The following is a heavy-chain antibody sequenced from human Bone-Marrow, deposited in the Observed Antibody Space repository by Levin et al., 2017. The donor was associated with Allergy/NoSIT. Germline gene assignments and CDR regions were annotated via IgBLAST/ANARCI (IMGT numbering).Heavy chain of an antibody. CDR3: GRGNIDY. J-gene: IGHJ4*02. V-gene: IGHV1-18*01. D-gene: IGHD2/OR15-2a*01. CDR2: ISPYNGDT. Sequence: GASVKVSCKASGYSLTDYDINWVRQAPGQGLEWMGWISPYNGDTNYAQTFQGRVTMTADTSTSTVYLALRSLTSDDTAGYYCGRGNIDYWGQGTLVIVSS. CDR1: GYSLTDYD.